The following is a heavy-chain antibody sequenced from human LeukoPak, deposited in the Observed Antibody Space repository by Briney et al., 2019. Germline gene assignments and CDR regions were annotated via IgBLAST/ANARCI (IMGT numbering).Heavy chain of an antibody. CDR3: ARLGYCSSTSCPENYYYYMDV. V-gene: IGHV1-69*04. Sequence: GASVKVSCKASGGTFSSYAISWVRQAPGQGLEWMGRIIPILGIANYAQKFQGRVTITADESTSTAYMELSSLRSEDTAVYYCARLGYCSSTSCPENYYYYMDVWGKGTTVTVSS. J-gene: IGHJ6*03. D-gene: IGHD2-2*01. CDR1: GGTFSSYA. CDR2: IIPILGIA.